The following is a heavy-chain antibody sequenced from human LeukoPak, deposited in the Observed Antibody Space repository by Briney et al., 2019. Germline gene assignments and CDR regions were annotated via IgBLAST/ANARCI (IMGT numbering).Heavy chain of an antibody. CDR2: IRNDGSNK. D-gene: IGHD1-26*01. J-gene: IGHJ6*03. V-gene: IGHV3-30*02. Sequence: PGGSLRLSCVASGFTFSSYGMHWVRQAPRKGLEWVAFIRNDGSNKYYADSVKGRFTISRDNPKNTVYLQMNSLRGEDTAVYYCAKDRGDYYYMDVWGKGTTVTVSS. CDR1: GFTFSSYG. CDR3: AKDRGDYYYMDV.